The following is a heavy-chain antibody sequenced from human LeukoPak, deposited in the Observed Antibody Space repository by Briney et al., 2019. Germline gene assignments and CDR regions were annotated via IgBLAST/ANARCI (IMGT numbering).Heavy chain of an antibody. V-gene: IGHV4-59*08. CDR3: ARSIVVAGIVSDYYYYAMDV. Sequence: NPSETLSLTCIVSGGSISSYYWSWIRQPPGKGLEWIGYIYYSGSTTYNPSLKSRVTISLQTSKKQFSLKLSSVTAEDTAVYYCARSIVVAGIVSDYYYYAMDVWGQGTTVTVSS. J-gene: IGHJ6*02. CDR1: GGSISSYY. CDR2: IYYSGST. D-gene: IGHD6-19*01.